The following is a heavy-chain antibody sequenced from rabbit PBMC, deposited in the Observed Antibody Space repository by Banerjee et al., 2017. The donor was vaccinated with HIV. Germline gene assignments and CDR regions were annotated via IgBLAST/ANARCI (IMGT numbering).Heavy chain of an antibody. Sequence: QSLEESGGDLVKPGASLTLTCTASGFSFSSSYYMCWVRQAPGKGLEWIACIYTGGANTYYASWARGRFTISETSSTTVTLQMTSLTAADTATYFCARGDWSRAWGCNLWGQGTLVTVS. CDR1: GFSFSSSYY. V-gene: IGHV1S40*01. CDR3: ARGDWSRAWGCNL. CDR2: IYTGGANT. J-gene: IGHJ4*01. D-gene: IGHD4-1*01.